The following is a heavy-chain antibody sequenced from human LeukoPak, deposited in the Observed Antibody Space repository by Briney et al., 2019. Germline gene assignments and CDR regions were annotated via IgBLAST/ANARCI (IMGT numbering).Heavy chain of an antibody. CDR3: ARVRERRDGYNSDYYYYMDV. CDR2: IYYVGSI. J-gene: IGHJ6*03. V-gene: IGHV4-59*01. CDR1: GGSITRYY. D-gene: IGHD5-24*01. Sequence: PQTLSPTCTVSGGSITRYYCNWVRQPPGKGLEWIGRIYYVGSITYNPSLKSRVTISVDTSKKQVSLNLSSVTAADTAVYYCARVRERRDGYNSDYYYYMDVWGQGTLVTVSS.